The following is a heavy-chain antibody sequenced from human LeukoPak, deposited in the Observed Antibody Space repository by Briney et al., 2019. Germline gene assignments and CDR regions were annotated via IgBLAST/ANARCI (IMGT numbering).Heavy chain of an antibody. D-gene: IGHD3-22*01. V-gene: IGHV4-59*01. CDR3: ASLTTADAFDI. J-gene: IGHJ3*02. Sequence: SETLSLTCTVSGGSISSYYWSWIQQPPGKGLEWIGYIYDSGSTNYNPSLKSRVTISVDTSKNQFSLKLSSVTAADTAVFYCASLTTADAFDIWGQGTMVTVSS. CDR1: GGSISSYY. CDR2: IYDSGST.